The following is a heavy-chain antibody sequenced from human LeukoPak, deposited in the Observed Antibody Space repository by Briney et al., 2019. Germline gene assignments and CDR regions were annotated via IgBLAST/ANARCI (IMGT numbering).Heavy chain of an antibody. D-gene: IGHD3-10*01. CDR1: GYTFTGYY. J-gene: IGHJ4*02. V-gene: IGHV1-2*02. CDR2: INPNSGGT. Sequence: ASVKVSCKASGYTFTGYYMHWVRQAPGQGLEWMGWINPNSGGTNYAQKFQGRVTMTRDTSISTAYMELSRLRSDDTAVYYCTLWFGELAFYFDYWGQGTLVTVSS. CDR3: TLWFGELAFYFDY.